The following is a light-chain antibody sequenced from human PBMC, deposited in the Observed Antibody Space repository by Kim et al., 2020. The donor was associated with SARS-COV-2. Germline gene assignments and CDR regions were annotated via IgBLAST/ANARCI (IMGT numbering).Light chain of an antibody. V-gene: IGKV1D-16*02. CDR3: QQSNSYPLT. CDR2: VAS. J-gene: IGKJ4*01. Sequence: AIGGNSVTIHCRARQYLSKLLAWYQEKPGKAPKFLIYVASSFQSGVPSRFSGSASGTDFTLTISSLQPEDFATYYCQQSNSYPLTFGGGTKVDIK. CDR1: QYLSKL.